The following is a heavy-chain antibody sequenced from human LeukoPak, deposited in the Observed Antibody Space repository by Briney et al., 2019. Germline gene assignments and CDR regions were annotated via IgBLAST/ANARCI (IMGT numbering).Heavy chain of an antibody. D-gene: IGHD5-12*01. J-gene: IGHJ4*02. CDR3: ARGGVGGYDYFDS. CDR2: ITYSGST. CDR1: GGSISSDDYY. V-gene: IGHV4-30-4*01. Sequence: SETLSLTCTVSGGSISSDDYYWSWIRQPPGKGLEWIGHITYSGSTDYSPPLRSRVTMSVDTSKNQFSLKLNSVTAAETAMYFCARGGVGGYDYFDSWGQGTLVAVSS.